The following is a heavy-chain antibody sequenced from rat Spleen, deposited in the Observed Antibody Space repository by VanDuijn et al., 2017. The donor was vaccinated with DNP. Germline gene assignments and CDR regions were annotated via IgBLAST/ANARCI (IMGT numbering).Heavy chain of an antibody. V-gene: IGHV3-1*01. Sequence: VQLQESGPGLVKPSQSLSLTCSVTGYSITSSYRWNWIRKFPGNKMEWVGHINYSGSTTYNPSLKSRIPITRDTSKNQFFLQLNSVTTEDTSTYYCARWRPGYNYFDYWGQGVMVTVSS. D-gene: IGHD1-4*01. CDR2: INYSGST. J-gene: IGHJ2*01. CDR1: GYSITSSY. CDR3: ARWRPGYNYFDY.